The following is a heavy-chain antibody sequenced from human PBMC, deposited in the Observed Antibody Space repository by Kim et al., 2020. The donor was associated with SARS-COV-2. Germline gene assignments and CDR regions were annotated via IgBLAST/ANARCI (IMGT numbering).Heavy chain of an antibody. Sequence: SETLSLTCTVSGGSISSSSYYWGWIRQPPGKGLEWIGSIYYSGSTYYNPSLKSRVTISVDTSKNQFSLKLSSVTAADTAVYYCARTPRWELLGMDVWGQGTTVTVSS. CDR3: ARTPRWELLGMDV. V-gene: IGHV4-39*07. D-gene: IGHD1-26*01. J-gene: IGHJ6*02. CDR2: IYYSGST. CDR1: GGSISSSSYY.